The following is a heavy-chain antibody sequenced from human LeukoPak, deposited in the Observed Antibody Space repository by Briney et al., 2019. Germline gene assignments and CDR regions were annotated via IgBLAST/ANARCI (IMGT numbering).Heavy chain of an antibody. CDR2: IYYSGST. D-gene: IGHD3-10*01. CDR1: GGSISSYY. V-gene: IGHV4-39*01. CDR3: ASYGSGSYYPPNFLDY. J-gene: IGHJ4*02. Sequence: SETLSLTCTVSGGSISSYYWSWIRQPPGKGLEWIGSIYYSGSTYYNPSLKSRVTISVDTSKNQFSLKLSSVTAADTAVYYCASYGSGSYYPPNFLDYWGQGTLVTVSS.